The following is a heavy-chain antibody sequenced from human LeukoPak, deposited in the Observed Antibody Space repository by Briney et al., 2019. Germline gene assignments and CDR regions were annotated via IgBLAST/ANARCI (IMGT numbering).Heavy chain of an antibody. V-gene: IGHV1-8*01. CDR1: GYTFTSYD. CDR2: MNPNSGNT. Sequence: GASVKVSCKASGYTFTSYDINWVRQATGQGLEWMGWMNPNSGNTGYAQKFQGRVTMTRNTSISTAYMELSSLRSEDTAVYYCARSLIAVAGRRINGMDVWGQGTTVTVSS. CDR3: ARSLIAVAGRRINGMDV. J-gene: IGHJ6*02. D-gene: IGHD6-19*01.